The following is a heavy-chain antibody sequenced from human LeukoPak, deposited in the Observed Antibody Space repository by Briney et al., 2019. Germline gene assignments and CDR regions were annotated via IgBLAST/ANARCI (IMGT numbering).Heavy chain of an antibody. V-gene: IGHV4-59*12. CDR1: GGSISSYY. CDR3: ARARGYYYDTSGIFDY. Sequence: PSETLSLTCTVSGGSISSYYWSWIRQPPGKGLEWIGYIYYSGSTNYNPSLKSRVTISVDTSKNQFSLKLNSVTAADTAVYYCARARGYYYDTSGIFDYWGQGTLVTVSS. D-gene: IGHD3-22*01. J-gene: IGHJ4*02. CDR2: IYYSGST.